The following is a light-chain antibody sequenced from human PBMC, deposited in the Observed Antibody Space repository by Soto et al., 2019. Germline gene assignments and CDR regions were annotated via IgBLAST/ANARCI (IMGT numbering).Light chain of an antibody. CDR2: DVS. CDR1: SSDIGNYNY. J-gene: IGLJ1*01. Sequence: QSVLTQPASVSGSPGQSITISCTGTSSDIGNYNYVSWYQQHPGQAPKLMIYDVSNRPSGVSNRFSGSKSGNTASLTISGVLAEDEADSYCNSYRGSSTLYVFGTGTKLTVL. CDR3: NSYRGSSTLYV. V-gene: IGLV2-14*03.